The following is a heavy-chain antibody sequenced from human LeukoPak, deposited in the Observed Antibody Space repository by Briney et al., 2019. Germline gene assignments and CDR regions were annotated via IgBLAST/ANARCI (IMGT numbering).Heavy chain of an antibody. J-gene: IGHJ4*02. Sequence: SGHTLVNPTQTLTLTCTFSGFSLNTSGMCVSWIRQPPGKALEWLARIDWDDYKYYITSLKTRLTISKDTSKNQVVLTMTNMDPVDTATYYCARIRSMPGYYFDYWGQGTLVTVSS. CDR2: IDWDDYK. CDR1: GFSLNTSGMC. CDR3: ARIRSMPGYYFDY. V-gene: IGHV2-70*11. D-gene: IGHD2/OR15-2a*01.